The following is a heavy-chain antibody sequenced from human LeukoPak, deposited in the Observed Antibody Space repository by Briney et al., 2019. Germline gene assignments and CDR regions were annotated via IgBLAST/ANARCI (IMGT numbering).Heavy chain of an antibody. CDR3: ARSLDYYGSGSLGY. Sequence: GRSLRLSCAASGFTFSSYWMHWVRQAPGKGLVWVSRINSDGSSTSYADSVKGRFTISRDNAKNTLYLQMNSLRAEDTAVYYCARSLDYYGSGSLGYWGQGTLVTFSS. CDR1: GFTFSSYW. V-gene: IGHV3-74*01. D-gene: IGHD3-10*01. CDR2: INSDGSST. J-gene: IGHJ4*02.